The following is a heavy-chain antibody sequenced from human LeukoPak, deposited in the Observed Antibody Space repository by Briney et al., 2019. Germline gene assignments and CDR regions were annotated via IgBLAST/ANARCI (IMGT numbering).Heavy chain of an antibody. V-gene: IGHV5-51*01. CDR3: ARRSVTASPYFDY. Sequence: GESLKISCKGSGYSFTTYWIGWVRQMPGKGLEWMGIIYPGDSDTTYSPSFQGQVTTSADKSITTAYLQWSSLKASDTAMYYCARRSVTASPYFDYWGQGTLVTVSS. D-gene: IGHD3-10*01. CDR2: IYPGDSDT. CDR1: GYSFTTYW. J-gene: IGHJ4*02.